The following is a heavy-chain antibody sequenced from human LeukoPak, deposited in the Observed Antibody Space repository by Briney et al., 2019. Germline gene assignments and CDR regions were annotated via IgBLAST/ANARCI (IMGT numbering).Heavy chain of an antibody. CDR2: IYSGGST. V-gene: IGHV3-66*02. CDR1: GFTVSSNY. J-gene: IGHJ6*03. CDR3: ARSYRYYMDV. Sequence: PGGSLRLSCAASGFTVSSNYMSWVRQAPGKGLEWVSVIYSGGSTYYAVSVKGRFTISRDNSKNTLYLQMNSLRAEDTAVYYCARSYRYYMDVWGKGTTVTVSS.